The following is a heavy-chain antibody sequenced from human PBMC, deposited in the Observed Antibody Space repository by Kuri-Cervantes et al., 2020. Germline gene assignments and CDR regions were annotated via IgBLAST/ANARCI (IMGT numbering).Heavy chain of an antibody. CDR2: FYHSGST. CDR3: AREGEGYCSGGSCYSGNWFDP. Sequence: SETLSLTCTVSGSSVSSGSYYWSWIRQPPGKGLEWIGYFYHSGSTYYNPSLKSRVTISVDRSKNQFSLKLSSVTAADTAVYYCAREGEGYCSGGSCYSGNWFDPWGQGTLVTVSS. V-gene: IGHV4-61*01. CDR1: GSSVSSGSYY. D-gene: IGHD2-15*01. J-gene: IGHJ5*02.